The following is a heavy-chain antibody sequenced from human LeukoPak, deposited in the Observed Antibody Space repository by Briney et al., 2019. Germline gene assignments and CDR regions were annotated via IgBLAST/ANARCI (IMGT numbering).Heavy chain of an antibody. CDR2: IYYSGST. J-gene: IGHJ4*02. Sequence: SETLSLTCTVSGGSISSSSYYWGWIRQPPGKGLEWIGSIYYSGSTYYNPSLKSRVTISVDTSKNQFSLKLSSVTAADTAVYYCARYYDSSGDSPSGVDYWGQGTLVTVSS. CDR3: ARYYDSSGDSPSGVDY. D-gene: IGHD3-22*01. CDR1: GGSISSSSYY. V-gene: IGHV4-39*01.